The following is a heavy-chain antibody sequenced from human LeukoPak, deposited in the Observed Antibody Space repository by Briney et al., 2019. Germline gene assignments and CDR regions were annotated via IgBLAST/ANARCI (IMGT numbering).Heavy chain of an antibody. CDR2: ISSSSGYI. CDR1: GFTFSSYS. D-gene: IGHD4-17*01. CDR3: ARETTVIKKIDY. J-gene: IGHJ4*02. Sequence: GGSLRLSCEASGFTFSSYSMNWVRQAPGKGLEWVSSISSSSGYIYYADSVKGRFTISRDNAKNSLYLQMNSLRDEDTAIYYCARETTVIKKIDYWGQGTLVTVSS. V-gene: IGHV3-21*01.